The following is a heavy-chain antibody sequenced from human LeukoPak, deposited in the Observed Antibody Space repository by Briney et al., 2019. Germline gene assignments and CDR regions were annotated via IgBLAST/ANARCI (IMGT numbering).Heavy chain of an antibody. CDR1: GYTFTGYY. Sequence: GASVKVSCTASGYTFTGYYMHWVRQAPRQGLEWMGWINPNSGGTNYAQKFQGRVTMTRDTSISTAYMELSRLRSDDTAVYYCASPYCGGDCYYYYGMDVWGQGTTVTVSS. CDR2: INPNSGGT. CDR3: ASPYCGGDCYYYYGMDV. V-gene: IGHV1-2*02. D-gene: IGHD2-21*02. J-gene: IGHJ6*02.